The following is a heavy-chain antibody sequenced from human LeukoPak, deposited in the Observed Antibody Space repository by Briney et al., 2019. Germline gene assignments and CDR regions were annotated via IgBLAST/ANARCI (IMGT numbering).Heavy chain of an antibody. CDR2: ISGSGGSP. Sequence: GGSLRLSCAASGFTFSSSAMSWVRQAPGKGLEWISSISGSGGSPYYADSVKGRFTISRDNSKNTLYLQMNSLRAEDTAVYYCAKGPLLWDWGQGTLVTVSS. D-gene: IGHD2/OR15-2a*01. J-gene: IGHJ4*02. V-gene: IGHV3-23*01. CDR3: AKGPLLWD. CDR1: GFTFSSSA.